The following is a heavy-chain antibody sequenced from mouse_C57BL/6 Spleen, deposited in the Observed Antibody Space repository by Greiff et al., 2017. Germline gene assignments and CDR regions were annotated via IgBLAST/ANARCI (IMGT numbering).Heavy chain of an antibody. V-gene: IGHV2-2*01. CDR2: IWSGGST. Sequence: VKLMESGPGLVQPSQSLSITCTVSGFSLTSYGVHWVRQSPGKGLEWLGVIWSGGSTDYNAAFISRLSISKDNSKSQVFFKMNSLQADDTAIYYCARTGGYYLYYFDYWGQGTTLTVSS. CDR3: ARTGGYYLYYFDY. CDR1: GFSLTSYG. J-gene: IGHJ2*01. D-gene: IGHD1-1*02.